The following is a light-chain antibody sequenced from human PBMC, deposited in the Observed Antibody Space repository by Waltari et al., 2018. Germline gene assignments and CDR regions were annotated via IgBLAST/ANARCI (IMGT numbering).Light chain of an antibody. Sequence: FMLTQPHSVSESPGKTVTISCTRSSGNIANNYVQWYQQRPGSAPTKVIYEDSQRLSGVPDRFSVSIDSSSNSASLIISGLKAEDEADYYCQSFDSSHVVFGGGTKLTVL. J-gene: IGLJ2*01. CDR2: EDS. CDR3: QSFDSSHVV. CDR1: SGNIANNY. V-gene: IGLV6-57*03.